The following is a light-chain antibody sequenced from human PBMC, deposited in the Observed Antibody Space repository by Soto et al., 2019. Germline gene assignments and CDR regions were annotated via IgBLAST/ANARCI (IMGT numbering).Light chain of an antibody. CDR3: QQNNSYSVT. CDR2: KAS. V-gene: IGKV1-5*03. J-gene: IGKJ1*01. Sequence: DIQMTQSPSTLSASVGDRVTITCRASQSISSWLAWYQQKPGKAPKLLIYKASSLESGVPSRFSGSGSGTEFTITSSSLQADDFATYYCQQNNSYSVTFGQGTKVEIK. CDR1: QSISSW.